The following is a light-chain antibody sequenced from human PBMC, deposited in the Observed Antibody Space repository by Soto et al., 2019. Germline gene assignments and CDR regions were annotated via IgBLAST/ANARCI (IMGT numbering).Light chain of an antibody. J-gene: IGKJ1*01. V-gene: IGKV3-11*01. CDR3: QQRSDWPWT. CDR2: DVS. Sequence: EIVLTQSPATLSLSPGERGTLSCRASESVTDYLAWYQQKPGQAPRLLVYDVSYRAAGIPTRFSGGGSGTDFTLTISNVEPDDFAVYYCQQRSDWPWTFGQGTKVDIK. CDR1: ESVTDY.